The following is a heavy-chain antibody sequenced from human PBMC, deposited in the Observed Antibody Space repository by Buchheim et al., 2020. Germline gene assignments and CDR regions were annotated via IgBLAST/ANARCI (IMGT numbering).Heavy chain of an antibody. J-gene: IGHJ4*02. Sequence: QVQLVESGGGVVLPGRSLRLSCAVSGFTFRSYAMHWVRQAPGKGLEWVAVVSYDGSNTYHADSAKGRFTISRDNSKNTLYLQMNSLRGEDTAVYYCARDKGRYYFDYWGQGTL. V-gene: IGHV3-30*04. CDR2: VSYDGSNT. CDR3: ARDKGRYYFDY. CDR1: GFTFRSYA. D-gene: IGHD1-26*01.